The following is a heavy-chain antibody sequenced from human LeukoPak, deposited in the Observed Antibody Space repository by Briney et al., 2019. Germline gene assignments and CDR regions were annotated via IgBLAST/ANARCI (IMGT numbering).Heavy chain of an antibody. V-gene: IGHV3-33*03. J-gene: IGHJ4*02. CDR3: ASGSSYYSFDF. CDR2: IWHDGSHR. Sequence: PGGSLRLSCAASGFTFSSYGMHWVRQAPGKGLEWVAVIWHDGSHRYYADSVKGRFTISRDNSKNTLYLQISSLRAEDTAVYYCASGSSYYSFDFWGQGALVTVSS. CDR1: GFTFSSYG. D-gene: IGHD1-26*01.